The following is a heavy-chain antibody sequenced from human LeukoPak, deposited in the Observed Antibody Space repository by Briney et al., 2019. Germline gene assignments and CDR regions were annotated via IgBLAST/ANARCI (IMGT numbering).Heavy chain of an antibody. Sequence: GGSLRLSCAASGFTFSSYAMSWVRQAPGKGLEWVSAISGSGGSTYYADSAKGRFTISRDNSKNTLYLQMNSLRAEDTAVYYCAKVISSGYQYYFDYWGQGTLVTVSS. CDR1: GFTFSSYA. D-gene: IGHD3-22*01. J-gene: IGHJ4*02. CDR3: AKVISSGYQYYFDY. CDR2: ISGSGGST. V-gene: IGHV3-23*01.